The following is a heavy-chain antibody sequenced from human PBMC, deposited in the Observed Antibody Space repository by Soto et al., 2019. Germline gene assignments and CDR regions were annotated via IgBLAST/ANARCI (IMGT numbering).Heavy chain of an antibody. J-gene: IGHJ5*02. V-gene: IGHV1-46*01. D-gene: IGHD1-26*01. CDR3: ARVALSGGGWLDP. Sequence: GSVKVSCKAAGYSFTKYYLHLVRQAPGQGLEWMAIINPSSGDTTYAQKFQGRVTVTSYTSTSTVYMELRSLTSEDTAIYYCARVALSGGGWLDPWGQGTLVTVSS. CDR1: GYSFTKYY. CDR2: INPSSGDT.